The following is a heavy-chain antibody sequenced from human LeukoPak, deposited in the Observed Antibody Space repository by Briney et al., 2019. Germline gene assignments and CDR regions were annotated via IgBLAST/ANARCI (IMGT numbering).Heavy chain of an antibody. J-gene: IGHJ4*02. CDR3: AALGDYERVGLDY. CDR2: IYYRGNT. CDR1: GDSISRHY. Sequence: SETLSLTCTVSGDSISRHYWTWIRQPPRKGLEWIGYIYYRGNTNYNPSLKSRVTMSVDTSKNQFSLKLSSVTAADTAVYYCAALGDYERVGLDYWGQGTLVTVSS. D-gene: IGHD4-17*01. V-gene: IGHV4-59*08.